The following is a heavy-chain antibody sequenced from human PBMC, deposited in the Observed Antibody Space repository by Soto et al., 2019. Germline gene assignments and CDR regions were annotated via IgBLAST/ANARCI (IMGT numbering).Heavy chain of an antibody. V-gene: IGHV1-2*04. Sequence: GASVKVSCKASGYTFTGYYMHWVRQAPGQGLGWMGWINPNSGGTNYAQKFQGWVTMTRDTSISTAYMELSRLRSDDTAVYYCARGLSVEPTGFGYGMDVWGQGTTVTVSS. CDR1: GYTFTGYY. J-gene: IGHJ6*02. D-gene: IGHD3-9*01. CDR2: INPNSGGT. CDR3: ARGLSVEPTGFGYGMDV.